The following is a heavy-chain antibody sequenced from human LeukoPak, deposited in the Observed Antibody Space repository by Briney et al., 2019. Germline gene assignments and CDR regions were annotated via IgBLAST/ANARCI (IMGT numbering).Heavy chain of an antibody. Sequence: SETLSLTCTVSGGSISSYYWSWIRQPAGKGLEWIGRIYGSGSTNYNPSLKSRVTMSVDTSKNQFSLKLNSVTAADTAVYYCARDRDSSGYWDPWGQGILVTVSS. CDR3: ARDRDSSGYWDP. CDR2: IYGSGST. CDR1: GGSISSYY. D-gene: IGHD3-22*01. J-gene: IGHJ5*02. V-gene: IGHV4-4*07.